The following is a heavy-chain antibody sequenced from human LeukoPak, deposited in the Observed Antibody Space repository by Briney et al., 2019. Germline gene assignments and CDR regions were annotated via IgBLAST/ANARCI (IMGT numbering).Heavy chain of an antibody. V-gene: IGHV4-31*02. CDR3: ASPLGAAATHWYFDL. CDR1: GDSLSSGGYF. J-gene: IGHJ2*01. Sequence: SETLSLTCTVSGDSLSSGGYFWSWSRQHPGKGLEWIGYIYYSGHTHYNPSLKSRLTISADTSKNQFSLMLSSVTAADTAVYYCASPLGAAATHWYFDLWGRGTLVTVSS. CDR2: IYYSGHT. D-gene: IGHD6-13*01.